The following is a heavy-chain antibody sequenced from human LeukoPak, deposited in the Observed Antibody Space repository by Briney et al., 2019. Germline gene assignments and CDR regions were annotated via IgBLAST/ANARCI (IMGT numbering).Heavy chain of an antibody. CDR3: AREGDQWGLAPDYYFDY. V-gene: IGHV3-66*02. D-gene: IGHD3/OR15-3a*01. Sequence: GGSLRLSCAASGFTFDDYGMSWVRQAPGKGLEWVSVLYSDGSTYYADSVKGRFTISRDNSKNTLYLQMSSLRAEDTAVHYCAREGDQWGLAPDYYFDYWGQGTLVTVSS. CDR2: LYSDGST. J-gene: IGHJ4*02. CDR1: GFTFDDYG.